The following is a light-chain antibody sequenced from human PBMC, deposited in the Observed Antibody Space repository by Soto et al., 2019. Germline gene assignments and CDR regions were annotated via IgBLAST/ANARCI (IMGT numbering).Light chain of an antibody. Sequence: VFTPSQVTLTLTPGTVSLPSGKASQAIRSSSAVWYQKKPGQAPRLLMYGGSTRASGFPDRFSGRGFETDFTPIISEEEPEYFVFYFRQRYSDSTLTFGQGTKVDIK. CDR3: QRYSDSTLT. J-gene: IGKJ1*01. V-gene: IGKV3-20*01. CDR1: QAIRSSS. CDR2: GGS.